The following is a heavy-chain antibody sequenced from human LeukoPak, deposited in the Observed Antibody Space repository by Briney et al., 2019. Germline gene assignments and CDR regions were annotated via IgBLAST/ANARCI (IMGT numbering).Heavy chain of an antibody. D-gene: IGHD5/OR15-5a*01. J-gene: IGHJ4*02. CDR3: AKDVSGSIDS. V-gene: IGHV3-43*02. CDR1: GFIFSDYK. CDR2: ISGDGSRT. Sequence: GGSLRPSCAASGFIFSDYKMHWGRQVPGKGLEGVSIISGDGSRTPYTGSMKGLVTISRDNTKNSRYLQMNSLSTDDTACYYCAKDVSGSIDSWGQGTLVTVSS.